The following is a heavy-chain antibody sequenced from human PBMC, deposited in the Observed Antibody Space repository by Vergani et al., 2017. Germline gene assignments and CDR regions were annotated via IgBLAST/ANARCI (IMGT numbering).Heavy chain of an antibody. Sequence: EVQLLESGGGLVQPGGSLRLSCAASGFTFSSYAMSWVRQAPGKGLEWVSAISGSGGSTYYADSVKGRFTISADKSISTAYLQWSSLKAADTAMYYCALLYCSSTSCYNGWFDPWGQGTLVTVSS. V-gene: IGHV3-23*01. CDR2: ISGSGGST. CDR3: ALLYCSSTSCYNGWFDP. D-gene: IGHD2-2*02. J-gene: IGHJ5*02. CDR1: GFTFSSYA.